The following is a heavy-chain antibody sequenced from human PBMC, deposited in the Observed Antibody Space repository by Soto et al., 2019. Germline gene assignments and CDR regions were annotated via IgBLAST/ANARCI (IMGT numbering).Heavy chain of an antibody. J-gene: IGHJ6*03. CDR1: GGSISSYY. CDR2: IYYSGST. D-gene: IGHD4-4*01. CDR3: ARHAVSKPLPVQDTYYYYYYYMDV. Sequence: SETLSLTCTVSGGSISSYYWSWIRQPPGKGLEWIGYIYYSGSTNYNPSLKSRVTISVDTSKNQFSLKLSPVTAADTAVYYCARHAVSKPLPVQDTYYYYYYYMDVWGKGTTVTVSS. V-gene: IGHV4-59*08.